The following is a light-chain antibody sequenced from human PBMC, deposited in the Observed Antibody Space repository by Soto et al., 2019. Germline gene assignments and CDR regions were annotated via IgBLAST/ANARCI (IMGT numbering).Light chain of an antibody. Sequence: DLQLTQSPSFLSASVGDRVTITCRASQGISSYLAWYQQKPGKAPNLLIYAASTLQSGVPSRFSGSTSGTEFTLTISSLQPEDFATYYCQQLNSYPFAVGPGTKVDIK. J-gene: IGKJ3*01. CDR3: QQLNSYPFA. CDR2: AAS. V-gene: IGKV1-9*01. CDR1: QGISSY.